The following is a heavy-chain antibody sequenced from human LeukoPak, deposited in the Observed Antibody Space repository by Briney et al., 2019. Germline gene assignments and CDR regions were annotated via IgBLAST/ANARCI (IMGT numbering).Heavy chain of an antibody. CDR3: VRDVIYSGRSSNAFDV. Sequence: SETLSLTCTVSGGSISSGGYYWSWIRQPPGKGLEWIGYIYHSGATYYNPSLKSRVTMSVDTSNNQFSLKLSSVTAADTAVYYCVRDVIYSGRSSNAFDVWGQGTLVTVSS. V-gene: IGHV4-30-2*01. CDR2: IYHSGAT. CDR1: GGSISSGGYY. J-gene: IGHJ3*01. D-gene: IGHD1-26*01.